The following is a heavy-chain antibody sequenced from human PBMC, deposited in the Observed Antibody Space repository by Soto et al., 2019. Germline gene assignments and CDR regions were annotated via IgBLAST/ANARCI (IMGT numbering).Heavy chain of an antibody. Sequence: SVKVSCKASGGTFSSYAISWVRQAPGQGLEWMGGIIPIFGTANYAQKFQGRVTITADKSTSTAYMELSSLRSEDTAADYCARGWVYRRASGGGYYYYGMDVWGQGTTVTVSS. CDR1: GGTFSSYA. V-gene: IGHV1-69*06. J-gene: IGHJ6*02. CDR2: IIPIFGTA. D-gene: IGHD2-8*01. CDR3: ARGWVYRRASGGGYYYYGMDV.